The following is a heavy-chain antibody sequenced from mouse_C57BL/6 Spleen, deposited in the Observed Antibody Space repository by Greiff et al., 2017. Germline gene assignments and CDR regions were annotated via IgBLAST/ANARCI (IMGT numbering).Heavy chain of an antibody. J-gene: IGHJ1*03. V-gene: IGHV5-17*01. Sequence: EVKLVESGGGLVKPGGSLKLSCAASGFTFSDYGMHWVRQAPEKGLEWVAYISSGSSTIYYADTVKGRFTLSRDNAKNTLFLQMTSLRSEDTAMYYCARPPYGGYFDVWGTGTTVTVSS. CDR1: GFTFSDYG. CDR3: ARPPYGGYFDV. D-gene: IGHD1-1*01. CDR2: ISSGSSTI.